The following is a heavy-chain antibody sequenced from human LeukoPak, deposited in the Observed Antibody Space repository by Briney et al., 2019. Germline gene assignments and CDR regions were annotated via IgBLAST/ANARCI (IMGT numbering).Heavy chain of an antibody. CDR1: GFPFSSYE. Sequence: PGGSLRLSCAASGFPFSSYEMNWVPQAPGKGLEWVSYISSTGRTIYYADSVKGRFTISRGNAKNSLYLQMNSLRAEDTAVYYGARPIFTAMITPGYWGQGTLVTVSS. D-gene: IGHD5-18*01. CDR2: ISSTGRTI. V-gene: IGHV3-48*03. J-gene: IGHJ4*02. CDR3: ARPIFTAMITPGY.